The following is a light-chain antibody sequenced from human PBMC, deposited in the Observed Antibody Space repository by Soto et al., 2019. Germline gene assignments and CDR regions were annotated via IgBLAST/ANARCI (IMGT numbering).Light chain of an antibody. J-gene: IGLJ2*01. Sequence: QSVLTQPPSASGTPGQRVTISCSGSSSNIGSNTLNWYQQLPGTAPKLLIYSNNQRPSGVPDRFSGSKSGTSASLAISGLQSEDEADYYCAAWDDSLNGPHVVFGGGTKLTVL. CDR3: AAWDDSLNGPHVV. V-gene: IGLV1-44*01. CDR2: SNN. CDR1: SSNIGSNT.